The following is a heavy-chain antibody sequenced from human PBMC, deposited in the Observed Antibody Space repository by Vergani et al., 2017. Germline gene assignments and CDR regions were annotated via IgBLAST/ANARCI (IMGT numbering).Heavy chain of an antibody. CDR3: ARVCYDSSGYYYSPPALFDY. J-gene: IGHJ4*02. CDR2: ISAYNGNT. D-gene: IGHD3-22*01. CDR1: GYTFTSYG. Sequence: QVQLVQSGAEVKKPGASVKVSCKASGYTFTSYGISWVRQAPGQGLEWMGWISAYNGNTNYAQKLQGRVTMTTDTSTSTAYMELRSLRSDDTAVYYCARVCYDSSGYYYSPPALFDYWGQGTLVTVSS. V-gene: IGHV1-18*04.